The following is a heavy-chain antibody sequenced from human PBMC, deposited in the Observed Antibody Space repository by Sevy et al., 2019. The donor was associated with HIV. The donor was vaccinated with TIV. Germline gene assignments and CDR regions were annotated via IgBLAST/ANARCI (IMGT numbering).Heavy chain of an antibody. CDR3: ARETERKYYDFWSGYIYYYGMDV. J-gene: IGHJ6*02. CDR2: IHTSGST. CDR1: GGSISSYY. D-gene: IGHD3-3*01. Sequence: SETLSLTCTVSGGSISSYYWSWIRQPAGKGLEWIGRIHTSGSTNYNPSLKSRVTMSVDTSKNQFSLKLSSVTAADTAVYYCARETERKYYDFWSGYIYYYGMDVWGQGTTVTVSS. V-gene: IGHV4-4*07.